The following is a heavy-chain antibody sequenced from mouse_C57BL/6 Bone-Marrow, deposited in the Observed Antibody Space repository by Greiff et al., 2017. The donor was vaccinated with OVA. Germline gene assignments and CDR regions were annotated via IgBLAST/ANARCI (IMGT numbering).Heavy chain of an antibody. CDR1: GYTFTSYW. CDR2: IHPTSGST. J-gene: IGHJ1*03. D-gene: IGHD2-2*01. CDR3: ASPYGYEFYWYFDV. Sequence: QVQLQQPGAELVKPGASVKLSCKASGYTFTSYWMHWVKQRPGQGLEWIGMIHPTSGSTNYNEKFKSKATLTVDKSSSTAYMQLSSLTSEDSAGYYCASPYGYEFYWYFDVWGTGTTVTVSS. V-gene: IGHV1-64*01.